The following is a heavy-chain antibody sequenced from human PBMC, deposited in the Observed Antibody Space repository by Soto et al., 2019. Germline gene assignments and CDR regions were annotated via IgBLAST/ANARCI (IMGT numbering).Heavy chain of an antibody. CDR3: AKDRAVAARNFDY. V-gene: IGHV3-23*01. J-gene: IGHJ4*02. CDR1: GFAFSNYA. Sequence: GGSLRLSCAASGFAFSNYAIHWVRQASGKGLEWVSSISTSIDATYYADSVKGRFTISRDDSKNTLYLQMNSLRAEDSAVYYCAKDRAVAARNFDYWGQGTQVTVSS. D-gene: IGHD6-6*01. CDR2: ISTSIDAT.